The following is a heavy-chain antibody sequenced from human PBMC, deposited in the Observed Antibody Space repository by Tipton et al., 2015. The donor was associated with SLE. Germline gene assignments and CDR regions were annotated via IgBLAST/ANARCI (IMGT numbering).Heavy chain of an antibody. J-gene: IGHJ4*02. CDR3: ARHAAAVAAPDY. CDR1: GFTFSSYG. D-gene: IGHD6-19*01. CDR2: IYYSGST. Sequence: LRLSCAASGFTFSSYGMHWIRQPPGKGLEWIGSIYYSGSTYYNPSLKSRVTISVDTSKNQFSLKLSSVTAADTAVYYCARHAAAVAAPDYWGQGTLVTVSS. V-gene: IGHV4-38-2*01.